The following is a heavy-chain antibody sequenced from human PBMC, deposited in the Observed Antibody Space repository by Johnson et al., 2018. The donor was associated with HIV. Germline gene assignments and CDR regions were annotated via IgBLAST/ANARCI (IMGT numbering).Heavy chain of an antibody. D-gene: IGHD3-10*01. CDR3: ARSQGRGDAFDI. V-gene: IGHV3-23*04. CDR2: VSGSGTGT. Sequence: VQLVESGGGLVQPGGSLRLSCAASGFTFSSYAMSWVRQSPGKGLEWVSAVSGSGTGTYYADSVKGRFTISRENAKNSLYLQMNSLRAGDTAVYYCARSQGRGDAFDIWGQGTMVTVSS. J-gene: IGHJ3*02. CDR1: GFTFSSYA.